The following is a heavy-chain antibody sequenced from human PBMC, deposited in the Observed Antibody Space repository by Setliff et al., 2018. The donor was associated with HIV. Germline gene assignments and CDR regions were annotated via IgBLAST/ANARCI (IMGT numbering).Heavy chain of an antibody. CDR3: ATVDGTRYLDY. J-gene: IGHJ4*02. Sequence: PSETLSLTCTVSGYSIRSGYYWGWIRQSPGKGLEWIGTMFRTGTSYYNPSLTSRVTISQDTSKNQFSLELTSVTAADTAVYYCATVDGTRYLDYWGRESWSPSPQ. CDR1: GYSIRSGYY. V-gene: IGHV4-38-2*02. CDR2: MFRTGTS. D-gene: IGHD1-1*01.